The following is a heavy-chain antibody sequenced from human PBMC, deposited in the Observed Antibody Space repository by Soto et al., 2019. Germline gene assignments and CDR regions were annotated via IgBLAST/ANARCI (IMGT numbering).Heavy chain of an antibody. CDR2: TYYRSKWYN. CDR1: GDSVSSNSAA. D-gene: IGHD2-2*01. J-gene: IGHJ6*02. V-gene: IGHV6-1*01. Sequence: PSQTLSLTCAISGDSVSSNSAAWNWIRQSPSRGLEWLGRTYYRSKWYNDYAVSVKSRITINPDTSKNQFSLQLNSVTPEDTAVYYCAKDTPYQFGPGGYYYYGMDVWGQGTTVTVSS. CDR3: AKDTPYQFGPGGYYYYGMDV.